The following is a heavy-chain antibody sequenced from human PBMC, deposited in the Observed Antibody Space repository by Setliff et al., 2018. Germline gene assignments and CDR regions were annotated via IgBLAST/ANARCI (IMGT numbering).Heavy chain of an antibody. CDR2: ISRSSTYI. D-gene: IGHD3-22*01. V-gene: IGHV3-21*01. CDR1: GFTFSTHS. J-gene: IGHJ4*02. CDR3: ARDPYYYDSSGYSY. Sequence: GGSLRLSCAASGFTFSTHSMNWVRQAPGKGLEWVSSISRSSTYIYYADSMKGRFTISRDNAKNSLYLQMNSLRAEDTAVYYCARDPYYYDSSGYSYWGQGTLVTVSS.